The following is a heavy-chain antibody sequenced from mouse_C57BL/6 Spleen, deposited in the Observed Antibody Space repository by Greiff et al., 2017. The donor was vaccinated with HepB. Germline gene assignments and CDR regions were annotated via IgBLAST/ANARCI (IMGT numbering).Heavy chain of an antibody. V-gene: IGHV1-19*01. J-gene: IGHJ1*03. CDR2: INPYNGGT. CDR1: GYTFTDYY. Sequence: VQLQQSGPVLVKPGASVKMSCKASGYTFTDYYMNWVKQSHGKSLEWIGVINPYNGGTSYNQKFKGKATLTVDKSSSTDYMELNSLTSEDSAVYYCARDGSSYDWYFDVWGTGTTVTVSS. D-gene: IGHD1-1*01. CDR3: ARDGSSYDWYFDV.